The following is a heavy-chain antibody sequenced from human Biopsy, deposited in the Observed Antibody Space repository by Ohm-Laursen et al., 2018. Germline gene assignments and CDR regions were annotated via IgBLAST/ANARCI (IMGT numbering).Heavy chain of an antibody. CDR2: MYYSGSI. D-gene: IGHD1-14*01. CDR3: ASHVINRGGYYYYDMDV. J-gene: IGHJ6*02. V-gene: IGHV4-31*03. CDR1: GGSISSGTHY. Sequence: TLSLTCRVSGGSISSGTHYWSWIRQHPGKGLEWIGYMYYSGSINYNPSLKSRVTISVDAPKNQFSLKLTSVTAADTAVYYCASHVINRGGYYYYDMDVWGQGMTVTVSS.